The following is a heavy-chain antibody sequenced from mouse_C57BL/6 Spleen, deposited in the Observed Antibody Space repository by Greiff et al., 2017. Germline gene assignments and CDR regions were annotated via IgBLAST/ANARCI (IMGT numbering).Heavy chain of an antibody. CDR2: IDPSDSET. D-gene: IGHD1-1*01. CDR3: AREGIRITTVVEEAWFAY. J-gene: IGHJ3*01. V-gene: IGHV1-52*01. CDR1: GYTFTSYW. Sequence: QVQLQQPGAELVRPGSSVKLSCKASGYTFTSYWMHWVKQRPIQGLEWIGNIDPSDSETHYKQKFKDKATLTVDKSSSTAYMQLSSLTSEDSAVYYCAREGIRITTVVEEAWFAYWGQGTLVTVSA.